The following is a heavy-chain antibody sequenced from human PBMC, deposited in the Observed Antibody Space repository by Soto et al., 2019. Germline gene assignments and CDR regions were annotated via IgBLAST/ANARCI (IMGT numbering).Heavy chain of an antibody. CDR1: GFTVSNNY. D-gene: IGHD6-19*01. V-gene: IGHV3-23*01. J-gene: IGHJ4*02. CDR2: IGGNGADT. CDR3: AIPSGLTVTGPDY. Sequence: GGSLRLSCAVSGFTVSNNYMSWVRQAPGKGLEGVSVIGGNGADTYYADSVKGRFTISRDNSKNTLYLQMNSLRAEDTAVYFCAIPSGLTVTGPDYWGQGTLVTVSS.